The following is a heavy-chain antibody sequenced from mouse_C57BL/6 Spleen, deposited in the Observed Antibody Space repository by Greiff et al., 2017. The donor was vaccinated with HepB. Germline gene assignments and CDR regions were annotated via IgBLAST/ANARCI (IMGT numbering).Heavy chain of an antibody. J-gene: IGHJ1*03. D-gene: IGHD4-1*01. CDR1: GYTFTSYW. Sequence: QVQLKQPGAELVRPGTSVKLSCKASGYTFTSYWMHWVKQRPGQGLEWIGVIDPSDSYTNYNQKFKGKATLTVDTSSSTAYMQLSSLTSEDSAVYYCARSGTGTGYFDVWGTGTTVTVSS. CDR3: ARSGTGTGYFDV. V-gene: IGHV1-59*01. CDR2: IDPSDSYT.